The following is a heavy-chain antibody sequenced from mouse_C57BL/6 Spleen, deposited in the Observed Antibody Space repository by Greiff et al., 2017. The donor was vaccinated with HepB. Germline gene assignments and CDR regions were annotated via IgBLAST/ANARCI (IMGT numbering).Heavy chain of an antibody. CDR3: ARGDGSGGY. J-gene: IGHJ2*01. Sequence: DVQLQESGGGLVKPGGSLKLSCAASGFTFSDYGMHWVRQAPEKGLEWVAYISSGSSTIYYADTVKGRFTISRDNAKNTLFLQMTSLRSEDTAMYYCARGDGSGGYWGQGTTLTVSS. V-gene: IGHV5-17*01. D-gene: IGHD1-1*01. CDR2: ISSGSSTI. CDR1: GFTFSDYG.